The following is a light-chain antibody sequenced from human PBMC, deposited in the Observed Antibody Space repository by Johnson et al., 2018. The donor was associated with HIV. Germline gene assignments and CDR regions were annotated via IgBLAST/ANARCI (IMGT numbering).Light chain of an antibody. CDR1: SSNVGSSF. J-gene: IGLJ1*01. CDR3: GAWDGSLSVYV. CDR2: DNN. V-gene: IGLV1-51*01. Sequence: QAVLTQPPSVSAAPGQTVTISCSGSSSNVGSSFVSWYRQVPGTAPKLLIYDNNKRPSGIPGRFSGSKSGPSATLGITGLQPGDEADYYFGAWDGSLSVYVFGTGTKVTVL.